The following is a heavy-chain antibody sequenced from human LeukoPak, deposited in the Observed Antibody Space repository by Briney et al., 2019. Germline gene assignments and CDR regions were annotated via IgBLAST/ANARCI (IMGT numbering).Heavy chain of an antibody. J-gene: IGHJ4*02. CDR2: IYPGDSDT. CDR1: GYSFTSYW. D-gene: IGHD3-22*01. Sequence: GESLKISCKGSGYSFTSYWIGWVRQMPGTGLEWMGIIYPGDSDTRYSPSFQGQVTISADKSISTAYQQWSSLKASDTAMYYCARGYYYDSSGYYFPPFDYWGQGTLVTVSS. V-gene: IGHV5-51*01. CDR3: ARGYYYDSSGYYFPPFDY.